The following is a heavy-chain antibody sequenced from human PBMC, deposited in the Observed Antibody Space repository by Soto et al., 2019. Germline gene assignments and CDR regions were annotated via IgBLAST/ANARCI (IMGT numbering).Heavy chain of an antibody. CDR3: ARENPSGLDY. CDR2: MNPNSGNT. CDR1: GYTFTSND. J-gene: IGHJ4*02. V-gene: IGHV1-8*01. Sequence: QVQLVQSGAEVKKPGASVKVSCKASGYTFTSNDINWVRQATGQGLEWMGWMNPNSGNTVYARKFQGRVTMTRNTSISTAYMELISLSSEDTAVYYCARENPSGLDYWGQGTLVTVSS.